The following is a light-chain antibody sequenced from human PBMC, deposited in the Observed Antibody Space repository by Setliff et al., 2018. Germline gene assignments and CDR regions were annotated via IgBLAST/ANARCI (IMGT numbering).Light chain of an antibody. CDR1: SSDIGAGFS. Sequence: VLTQPPSVSGAPGQRVTISCTGSSSDIGAGFSVHWYQQLPGTAPKLLIYGNSNRPSGVPDRFSGSKSGTSASLAITGLQAEDEADYYCQSYGGSLSGEVFGTGTKGTVL. CDR3: QSYGGSLSGEV. CDR2: GNS. V-gene: IGLV1-40*01. J-gene: IGLJ1*01.